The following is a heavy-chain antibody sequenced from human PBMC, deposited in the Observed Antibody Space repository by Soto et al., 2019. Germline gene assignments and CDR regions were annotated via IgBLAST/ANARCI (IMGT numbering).Heavy chain of an antibody. CDR2: IYYSGST. V-gene: IGHV4-39*01. J-gene: IGHJ4*02. Sequence: QLQLQESGPGLVKPSETLSLTCTVSGDSISSSVYYWAWIRQSPGKGLEWIASIYYSGSTNYNPSLKSRVAMSVDTSNNQMSLHLNSVTAADTAVYFCARHVANLFHYDRSGYYLRYFDFWGQGTLVTVSS. CDR3: ARHVANLFHYDRSGYYLRYFDF. CDR1: GDSISSSVYY. D-gene: IGHD3-22*01.